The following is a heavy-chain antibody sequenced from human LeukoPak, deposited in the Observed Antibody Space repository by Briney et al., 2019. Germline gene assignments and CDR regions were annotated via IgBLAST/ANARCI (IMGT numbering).Heavy chain of an antibody. Sequence: GASVKVSCKASGFTFTKYYIHWVRQAPGQGLEWMGMINPSDGATTYAQRFQGRVTLTRDMSTTTVYMNLRSLSSEDTAVYFCAGEQRGGLSGSLAGLSASYYTYYYMDVWGRGTTVTVSS. J-gene: IGHJ6*03. D-gene: IGHD1-26*01. V-gene: IGHV1-46*01. CDR2: INPSDGAT. CDR1: GFTFTKYY. CDR3: AGEQRGGLSGSLAGLSASYYTYYYMDV.